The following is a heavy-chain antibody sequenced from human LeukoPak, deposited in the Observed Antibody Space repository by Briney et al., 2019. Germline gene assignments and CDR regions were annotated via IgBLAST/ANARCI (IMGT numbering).Heavy chain of an antibody. V-gene: IGHV1-69*05. Sequence: ASVKVSCKASGGTFSSYAISWVRQAPGQGLEWMGRIIPIFGTANYAQKFQGRVTITTDESTSTAYMELSSLRSEDTAVYYRARGGYYDYVWGSYRIETSFDYWGQGTLVTVSS. CDR3: ARGGYYDYVWGSYRIETSFDY. CDR2: IIPIFGTA. D-gene: IGHD3-16*02. CDR1: GGTFSSYA. J-gene: IGHJ4*02.